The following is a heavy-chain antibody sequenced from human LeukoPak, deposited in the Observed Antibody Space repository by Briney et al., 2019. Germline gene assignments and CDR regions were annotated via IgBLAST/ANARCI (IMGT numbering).Heavy chain of an antibody. J-gene: IGHJ4*02. CDR2: IKSKADGGTT. CDR3: TTEYYASGAPTPIDY. Sequence: GGSPRLSCTASGFIFSKAWMSWVRQAPGGGLEWVGRIKSKADGGTTDYAAPVKGRFTISKDDSKNTLYLQMNSLKSEDTAVYYCTTEYYASGAPTPIDYWRQGTLVTVSS. V-gene: IGHV3-15*01. CDR1: GFIFSKAW. D-gene: IGHD2/OR15-2a*01.